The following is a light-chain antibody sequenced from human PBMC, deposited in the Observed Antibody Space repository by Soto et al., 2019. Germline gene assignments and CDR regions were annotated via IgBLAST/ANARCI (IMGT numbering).Light chain of an antibody. CDR1: QSVTNK. V-gene: IGKV3-15*01. J-gene: IGKJ1*01. CDR3: LQYHYWPWT. Sequence: EMLMTQSLATLSVSPGERVSLSCWASQSVTNKLAWYQQRPGQPPRLLLYDASTRATGVPATFSGSGSGTDFTLTISSLQSEDLGVYYCLQYHYWPWTFGQGTKVDIK. CDR2: DAS.